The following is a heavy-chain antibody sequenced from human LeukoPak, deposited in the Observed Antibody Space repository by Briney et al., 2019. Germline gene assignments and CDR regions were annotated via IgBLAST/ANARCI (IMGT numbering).Heavy chain of an antibody. D-gene: IGHD3-3*01. V-gene: IGHV3-30*04. J-gene: IGHJ4*02. CDR3: ARAYDLSLDY. CDR2: ISYDGNNK. CDR1: GFTFSNYA. Sequence: GRSLRLSCAASGFTFSNYAMHWVRQAPGKGLEWVAVISYDGNNKYYADSVKGRFTFSRDNSKNTLYLQMNSLRAEDTAVYYCARAYDLSLDYWGQGTLVTVSS.